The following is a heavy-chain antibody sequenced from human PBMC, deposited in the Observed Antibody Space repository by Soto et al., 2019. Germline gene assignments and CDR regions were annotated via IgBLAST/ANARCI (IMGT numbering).Heavy chain of an antibody. CDR3: AKDPRSSSSGFGY. CDR1: GFTFSSYA. CDR2: ISGSGGST. Sequence: GGSLRLSSAASGFTFSSYAMSWVRQAPGKGLEWVSAISGSGGSTYYADSVKGRFTISRDNSKNTLYLQMNSLRAEDTAVYYCAKDPRSSSSGFGYWGQGTLVTVSS. V-gene: IGHV3-23*01. J-gene: IGHJ4*02. D-gene: IGHD6-6*01.